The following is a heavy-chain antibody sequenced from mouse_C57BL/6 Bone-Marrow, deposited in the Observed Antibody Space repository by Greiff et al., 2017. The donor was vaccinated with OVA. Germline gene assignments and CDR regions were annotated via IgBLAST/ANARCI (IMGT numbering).Heavy chain of an antibody. J-gene: IGHJ4*01. Sequence: QVQLKQSGAELVKPGASVKISCKASGYAFSSYWMNWVKQRPGKGLEWIGQIYPGDGDTNYNGKFKGKATLTADKSSSTAYMQLSSLTSEDSAVYFCARGGDYSNSMDYWGQGTSVTVSS. CDR2: IYPGDGDT. CDR1: GYAFSSYW. V-gene: IGHV1-80*01. CDR3: ARGGDYSNSMDY. D-gene: IGHD2-5*01.